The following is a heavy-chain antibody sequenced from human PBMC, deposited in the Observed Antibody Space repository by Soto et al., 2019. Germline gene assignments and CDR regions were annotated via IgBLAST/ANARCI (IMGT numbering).Heavy chain of an antibody. CDR2: INHSGST. D-gene: IGHD5-12*01. Sequence: PSETLSLTCAVYGGSFSGYYWSWIRQPPGKGLEWIGEINHSGSTNYNPSLKSRVTISVDTSKNQFSLKLSSVTAADTAVYYCARLGGTIYYYYYGMDVWGQRTTVTVSS. J-gene: IGHJ6*02. CDR3: ARLGGTIYYYYYGMDV. V-gene: IGHV4-34*01. CDR1: GGSFSGYY.